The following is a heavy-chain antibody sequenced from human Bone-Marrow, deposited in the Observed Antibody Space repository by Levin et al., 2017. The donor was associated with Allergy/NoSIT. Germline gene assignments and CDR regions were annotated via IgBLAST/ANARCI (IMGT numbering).Heavy chain of an antibody. V-gene: IGHV4-30-4*01. CDR3: ARDGGYYDSTVL. CDR2: IYYSGST. J-gene: IGHJ3*01. Sequence: SETLSLTCTVSGGSISSGDYYWSWIRQPPGKGLEWIGYIYYSGSTYYNPSLKSRVTISVDTSKNQFSLKLSSVTAVDTAVYYCARDGGYYDSTVLWGQGTMVTVSS. CDR1: GGSISSGDYY. D-gene: IGHD3-22*01.